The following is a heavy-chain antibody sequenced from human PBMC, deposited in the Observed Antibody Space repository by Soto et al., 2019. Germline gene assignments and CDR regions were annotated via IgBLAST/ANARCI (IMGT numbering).Heavy chain of an antibody. CDR1: GYTFTSYY. V-gene: IGHV1-46*01. D-gene: IGHD5-18*01. CDR2: INPSGGST. CDR3: ARVRYSYGHYYYYGMDV. Sequence: ASVKVSCKVSGYTFTSYYMHWVRQAPGQGLEWMGIINPSGGSTSDARKFQGRVTMTRDTSTSTVYMELRSLRSEDTAVYYCARVRYSYGHYYYYGMDVWGQGTTVTVSS. J-gene: IGHJ6*02.